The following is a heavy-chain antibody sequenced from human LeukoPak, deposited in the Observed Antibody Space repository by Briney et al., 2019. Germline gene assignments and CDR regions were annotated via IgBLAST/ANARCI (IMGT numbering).Heavy chain of an antibody. D-gene: IGHD1-26*01. J-gene: IGHJ3*02. V-gene: IGHV4-39*01. CDR2: IYYSGTT. CDR1: GGSISSSSYY. CDR3: ARRGVGATTWDAFDI. Sequence: SETLSLTCTVSGGSISSSSYYWVWIRQPPGKGLEWIGTIYYSGTTYYNPSLKSRVTISVDTSKNQFSLQLSSVTAADTAVYYCARRGVGATTWDAFDIWGQGTLVTVSS.